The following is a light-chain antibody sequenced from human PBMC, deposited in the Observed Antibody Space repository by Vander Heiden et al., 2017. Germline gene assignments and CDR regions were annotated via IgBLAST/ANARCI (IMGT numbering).Light chain of an antibody. V-gene: IGLV3-21*02. CDR3: QVWDSSSDHVL. CDR2: DDS. CDR1: NIGTKS. Sequence: HVLTQSPSVSVAPGQTARITCGGNNIGTKSVHWYQQKPGQAPVLVVHDDSDRPSGIPERFSGSNSGNTATLTISRVEAGDEADYFCQVWDSSSDHVLFGGGTKVTVL. J-gene: IGLJ2*01.